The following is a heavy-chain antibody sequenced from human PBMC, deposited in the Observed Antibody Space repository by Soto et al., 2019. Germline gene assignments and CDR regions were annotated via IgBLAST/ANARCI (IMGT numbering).Heavy chain of an antibody. V-gene: IGHV3-53*04. CDR3: ASRSGSYCTSTSCPNLFDS. CDR1: GFTVNNNY. D-gene: IGHD2-2*01. Sequence: GGSLRLSCAASGFTVNNNYMSWVRQAPGKGLEWVFLISIGGKTYYADSVKGRFTISRHNFKNTLYLQMNSLRAEDTAVYYCASRSGSYCTSTSCPNLFDSWGQGTVVTAPQ. J-gene: IGHJ4*02. CDR2: ISIGGKT.